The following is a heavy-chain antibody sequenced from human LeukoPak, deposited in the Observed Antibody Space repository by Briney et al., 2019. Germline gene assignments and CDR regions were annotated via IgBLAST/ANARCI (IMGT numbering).Heavy chain of an antibody. CDR2: ISYDGSNK. CDR3: AGSGYLSDCPDY. D-gene: IGHD3-3*01. J-gene: IGHJ4*02. Sequence: GRSLRLSCAASGFTFSSYAMHWVRQAPGKGLEWVAVISYDGSNKYYADSVKGRFTISRDNSKNTLYLQMNSLRAEDTAVYYCAGSGYLSDCPDYWGQGTLVTVSS. CDR1: GFTFSSYA. V-gene: IGHV3-30-3*01.